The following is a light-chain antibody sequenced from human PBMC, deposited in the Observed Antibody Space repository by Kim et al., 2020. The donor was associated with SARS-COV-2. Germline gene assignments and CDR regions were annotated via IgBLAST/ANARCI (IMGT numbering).Light chain of an antibody. CDR3: SSYTSSSILWV. J-gene: IGLJ3*02. CDR1: SSDVGGYNY. CDR2: DVS. Sequence: QSALTQPASVSGSPGQSITISYTGTSSDVGGYNYVSWYQQHPGKAPKLMIYDVSNRPSGVSNRFSGSKSGNTASLTISGLQAEDEADYYCSSYTSSSILWVFGGGTQLTVL. V-gene: IGLV2-14*03.